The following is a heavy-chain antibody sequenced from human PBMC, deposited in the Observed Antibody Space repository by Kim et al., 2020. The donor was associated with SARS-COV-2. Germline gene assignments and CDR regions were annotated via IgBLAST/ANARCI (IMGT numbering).Heavy chain of an antibody. Sequence: ASVKVSCKASGYTLTNHGLSWVRQAPGQGLEWMGWISAHNGNTKYAQNLQGRVTMTTDTSTSTAYMELRSLRSDDTAMYYCAREGGGWFDPWGQGTLVTVSS. J-gene: IGHJ5*02. D-gene: IGHD6-25*01. CDR3: AREGGGWFDP. CDR1: GYTLTNHG. CDR2: ISAHNGNT. V-gene: IGHV1-18*04.